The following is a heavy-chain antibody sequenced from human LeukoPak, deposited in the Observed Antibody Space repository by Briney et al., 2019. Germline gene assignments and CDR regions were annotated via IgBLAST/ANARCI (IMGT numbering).Heavy chain of an antibody. CDR2: IYYSGST. CDR3: ARQPIAVAGQYYFDY. V-gene: IGHV4-59*08. Sequence: SETLSLTCTVSGGSISSYYWSWIRQPPGKGLEWIGYIYYSGSTNYNPSLKSRVTISVDTSKNQFSLKLSSVIAADTAVYYCARQPIAVAGQYYFDYWGQGTLVTVSS. D-gene: IGHD6-19*01. J-gene: IGHJ4*02. CDR1: GGSISSYY.